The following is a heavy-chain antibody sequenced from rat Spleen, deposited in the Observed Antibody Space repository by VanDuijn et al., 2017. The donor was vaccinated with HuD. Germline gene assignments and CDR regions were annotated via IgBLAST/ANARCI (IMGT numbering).Heavy chain of an antibody. V-gene: IGHV2S8*01. D-gene: IGHD1-12*03. CDR2: ISSGGST. CDR1: GFSLTSYG. CDR3: ASQYYYDGYYRDF. Sequence: QVQLRESGPDLVQPSQTLSLTCTVSGFSLTSYGVSWVRQPPGKGLEWIAAISSGGSTYYNSVLKSRLSISRDISKSQVFLKMNNLQTEDTAMYFCASQYYYDGYYRDFWGQGVMVTVSS. J-gene: IGHJ2*01.